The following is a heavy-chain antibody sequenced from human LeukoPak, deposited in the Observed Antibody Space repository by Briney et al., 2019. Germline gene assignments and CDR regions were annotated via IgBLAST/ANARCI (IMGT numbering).Heavy chain of an antibody. D-gene: IGHD5-18*01. J-gene: IGHJ6*03. V-gene: IGHV3-23*01. CDR2: ISGSGGSA. Sequence: PGGSLRLSCAASGFTFSSYAMSWVRQAPGKGLEWASAISGSGGSAYYADSVKGRFTISRDNSKNTLYLQMNSLRAEDTAVYYCAKGYSYGYGYYMDVWGKGTTVTVSS. CDR3: AKGYSYGYGYYMDV. CDR1: GFTFSSYA.